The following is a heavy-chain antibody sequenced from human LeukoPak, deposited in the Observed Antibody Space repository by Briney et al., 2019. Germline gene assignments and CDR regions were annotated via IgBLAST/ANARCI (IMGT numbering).Heavy chain of an antibody. V-gene: IGHV1-69*04. D-gene: IGHD3-10*01. CDR2: IIPILGIA. J-gene: IGHJ4*02. CDR3: ARDAMVRGVTFDY. CDR1: GGTFSSYT. Sequence: SVKVSCKASGGTFSSYTISWVRQAPGQGLEWMGRIIPILGIANYAQKFQGRVTITADKSTSTAYMELSSLRSEDTAVYYCARDAMVRGVTFDYWGQGTLVTVSS.